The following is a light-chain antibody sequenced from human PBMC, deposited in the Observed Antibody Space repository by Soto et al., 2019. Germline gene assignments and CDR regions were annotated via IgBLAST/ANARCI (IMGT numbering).Light chain of an antibody. J-gene: IGLJ1*01. Sequence: QSALTQPPSASGPPGQSVTISCTGTSRDVGGYNHVSWYQQHPGKAPKLMIFEVSKRPSGAPDRFSGSKSDNTASLTVSGLQAEDEADYYCSSYAGSYSFGVFGTGTKVTVL. CDR3: SSYAGSYSFGV. CDR1: SRDVGGYNH. CDR2: EVS. V-gene: IGLV2-8*01.